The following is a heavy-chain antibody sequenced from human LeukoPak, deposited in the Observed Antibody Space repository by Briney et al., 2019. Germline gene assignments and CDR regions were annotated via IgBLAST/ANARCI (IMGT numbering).Heavy chain of an antibody. CDR2: INPSGGST. CDR3: AREGLAVAGPDAFDI. V-gene: IGHV1-46*01. D-gene: IGHD6-19*01. Sequence: ASVKVSCKASGYTFTSYYMHWVRQAPGQGLEWMGIINPSGGSTSYAQKFQGRVTMTRDMSTSTVYMELSSLRSEDTAVYYCAREGLAVAGPDAFDIWGQGTMVTVSS. J-gene: IGHJ3*02. CDR1: GYTFTSYY.